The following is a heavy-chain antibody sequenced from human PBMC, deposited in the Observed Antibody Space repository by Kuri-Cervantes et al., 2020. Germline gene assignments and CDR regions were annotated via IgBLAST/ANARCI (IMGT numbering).Heavy chain of an antibody. CDR3: ARGLWVAAAGTFFDY. CDR1: GFTFSSYW. V-gene: IGHV3-74*01. J-gene: IGHJ4*02. Sequence: GGSLRLSCEVSGFTFSSYWMHWVRQVPGKGLVWVSRINSDGSITSYADSVKGRFTISRDNAKNSLYLQMNSLRDEDTAVYYCARGLWVAAAGTFFDYWGQGTLVTVSS. CDR2: INSDGSIT. D-gene: IGHD6-13*01.